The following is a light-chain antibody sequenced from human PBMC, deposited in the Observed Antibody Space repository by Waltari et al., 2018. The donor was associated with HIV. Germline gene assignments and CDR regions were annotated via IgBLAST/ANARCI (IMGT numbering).Light chain of an antibody. Sequence: EIVLTQSPGTLSLSPGERATLSCRASQSVRSASLAWYQQTPGQAPMLLIYGASSRAPGIPDRFSGSGAVTDFILTISRLEPEDCAVYYCQQYAASPLTFGGGTKVEIK. V-gene: IGKV3-20*01. CDR2: GAS. J-gene: IGKJ4*01. CDR1: QSVRSAS. CDR3: QQYAASPLT.